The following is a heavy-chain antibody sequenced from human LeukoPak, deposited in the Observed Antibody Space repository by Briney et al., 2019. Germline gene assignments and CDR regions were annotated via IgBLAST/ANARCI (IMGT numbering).Heavy chain of an antibody. D-gene: IGHD4-17*01. Sequence: PGGSLRLSCAASGFTVTTNYMSWVRQAPGRGLEWVSVIRNDGSTHYADSVKGRFTTSRDNSKNTVYLQMNSLRAEDTAVYYCARGSRDYGDYKFSYWGQGTLVTVSS. CDR3: ARGSRDYGDYKFSY. CDR2: IRNDGST. V-gene: IGHV3-53*01. CDR1: GFTVTTNY. J-gene: IGHJ4*02.